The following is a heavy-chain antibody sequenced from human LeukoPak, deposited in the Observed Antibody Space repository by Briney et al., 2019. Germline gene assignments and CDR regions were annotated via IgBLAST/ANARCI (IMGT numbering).Heavy chain of an antibody. CDR1: GGSISSYY. D-gene: IGHD3-10*01. CDR3: AAGSGGRIDY. CDR2: IYYSWST. J-gene: IGHJ4*02. Sequence: SETLSLTCTVSGGSISSYYWSWIRQPPRKGLEWIGYIYYSWSTNYNPSLKSEVTISVDTSKNQFSLKLGSVAAEYTAVYYWAAGSGGRIDYWGQGTLVTVSS. V-gene: IGHV4-59*08.